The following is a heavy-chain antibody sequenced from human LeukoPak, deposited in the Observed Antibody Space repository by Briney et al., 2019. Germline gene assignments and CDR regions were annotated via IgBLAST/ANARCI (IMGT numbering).Heavy chain of an antibody. CDR3: ARRIVVGGYYYYYYMDV. V-gene: IGHV1-8*03. J-gene: IGHJ6*03. Sequence: ASVKVSCKASGYTFTSYDINWVRQATGQGLEWMGWMNPNSGNTGYAQKFQGRVTITRNTSISTAYMELSSLRSEDTAVYYCARRIVVGGYYYYYYMDVWGKGTTVTVSS. CDR1: GYTFTSYD. D-gene: IGHD3-22*01. CDR2: MNPNSGNT.